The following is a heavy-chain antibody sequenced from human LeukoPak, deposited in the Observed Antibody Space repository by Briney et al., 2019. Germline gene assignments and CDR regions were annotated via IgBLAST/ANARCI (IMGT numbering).Heavy chain of an antibody. Sequence: GGSLRLSCAASGFTFSSYAMSWVRQAPGKGLEWVANIKQDGSEKYYVDSVKGRFTISRDNAKNSLYLQMNSLRAEDTAVYYCIGYSYAFYYYYGMDVWGQGTTVTVSS. CDR3: IGYSYAFYYYYGMDV. V-gene: IGHV3-7*02. D-gene: IGHD5-18*01. CDR1: GFTFSSYA. J-gene: IGHJ6*02. CDR2: IKQDGSEK.